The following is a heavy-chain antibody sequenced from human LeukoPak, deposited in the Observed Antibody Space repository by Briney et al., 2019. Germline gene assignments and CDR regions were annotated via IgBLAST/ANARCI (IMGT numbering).Heavy chain of an antibody. CDR1: GYTFTGYY. V-gene: IGHV1-2*02. CDR3: ARRSSTHAFDI. D-gene: IGHD3-10*01. J-gene: IGHJ3*02. CDR2: INPNSGGT. Sequence: ASVKVSCKASGYTFTGYYMYWVRQAHGQGLEWLGWINPNSGGTIYAQKFQGRVTMTRDTSINTAYMDLSSLTSDDTAIYYCARRSSTHAFDIWGQGTMLTVSS.